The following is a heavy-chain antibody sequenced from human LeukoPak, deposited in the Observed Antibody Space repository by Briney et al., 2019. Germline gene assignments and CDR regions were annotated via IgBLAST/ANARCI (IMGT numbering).Heavy chain of an antibody. CDR2: IIPIFGTA. J-gene: IGHJ1*01. CDR1: GGTFSSYA. V-gene: IGHV1-69*05. Sequence: SVKVSCKASGGTFSSYAISWVRQAPGQGLEWMGRIIPIFGTANYAQKFQGRVTITTDESTSTAYMGLSSLRSEDTAVYYCASCTNGVCQHWGQGTLVTVSS. D-gene: IGHD2-8*01. CDR3: ASCTNGVCQH.